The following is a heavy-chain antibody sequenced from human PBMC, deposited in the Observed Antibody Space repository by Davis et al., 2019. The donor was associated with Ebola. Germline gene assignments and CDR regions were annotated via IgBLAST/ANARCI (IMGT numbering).Heavy chain of an antibody. J-gene: IGHJ4*02. Sequence: ASVKVSCKTSGYTFTSYNINWVRQAPGQGLEWMGWINPNTGGSQSAQRFQGRVTMTRDTSITTAYLELSSLRSDDTAFYYCARDPGGTYNREYFDYWGQGTLLTVSS. CDR1: GYTFTSYN. V-gene: IGHV1-2*02. CDR2: INPNTGGS. CDR3: ARDPGGTYNREYFDY. D-gene: IGHD1-1*01.